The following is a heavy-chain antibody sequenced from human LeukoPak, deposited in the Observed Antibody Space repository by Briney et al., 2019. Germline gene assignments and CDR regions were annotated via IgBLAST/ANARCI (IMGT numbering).Heavy chain of an antibody. CDR1: GYTFTDYL. V-gene: IGHV1-24*01. Sequence: ASVKVSCKASGYTFTDYLMHWVRQAPGKGLEWMGGFDPEDGETIYAQKFQGRVTMTEDTSTDTAYMGLSSLRSEDTAVYYCATASIRDSYIVLRHDAFDIWGQGTMVTVSS. CDR3: ATASIRDSYIVLRHDAFDI. J-gene: IGHJ3*02. D-gene: IGHD5-24*01. CDR2: FDPEDGET.